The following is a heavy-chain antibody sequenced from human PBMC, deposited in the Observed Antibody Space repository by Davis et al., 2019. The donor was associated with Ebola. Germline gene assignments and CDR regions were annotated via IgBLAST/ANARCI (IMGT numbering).Heavy chain of an antibody. J-gene: IGHJ2*01. CDR3: ARVIGQQDWYFDL. CDR2: IYSGGST. D-gene: IGHD6-13*01. Sequence: GESLKISCAASEFTVSSNYMSWVRQAPGKGLEWVSIIYSGGSTFYAGSVEGRFTISRDNSKDTLYLQMNSLRAEDTAVYYCARVIGQQDWYFDLWGRGTLVTVSS. CDR1: EFTVSSNY. V-gene: IGHV3-53*01.